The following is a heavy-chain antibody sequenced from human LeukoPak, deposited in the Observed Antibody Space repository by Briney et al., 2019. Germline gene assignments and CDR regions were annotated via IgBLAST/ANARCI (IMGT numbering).Heavy chain of an antibody. CDR3: ARFIVWGGYRLDY. D-gene: IGHD3-16*02. Sequence: ASVKVSCKASGYTLTSYVISGVGPAPGQGLEWMGWISAYKGNTNYAQKPQGRVTMTTDQSQSKAYVELRSLRSDDTAVYYCARFIVWGGYRLDYWRQGTMVSVSS. CDR2: ISAYKGNT. V-gene: IGHV1-18*01. CDR1: GYTLTSYV. J-gene: IGHJ4*02.